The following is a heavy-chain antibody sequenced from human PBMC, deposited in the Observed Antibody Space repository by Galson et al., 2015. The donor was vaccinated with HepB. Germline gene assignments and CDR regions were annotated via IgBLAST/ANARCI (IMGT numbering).Heavy chain of an antibody. D-gene: IGHD6-19*01. V-gene: IGHV3-30*18. CDR2: ISYDGSNK. CDR1: GFTFSSYG. Sequence: SLRLSCAASGFTFSSYGMHWVRQAPGKGLEWVAVISYDGSNKYYADSVKGRFTISRDNSKNTLYLQMNSLRAEDTAVYYCAEDITVAGTLSVDYWGLGTLVTVSS. CDR3: AEDITVAGTLSVDY. J-gene: IGHJ4*02.